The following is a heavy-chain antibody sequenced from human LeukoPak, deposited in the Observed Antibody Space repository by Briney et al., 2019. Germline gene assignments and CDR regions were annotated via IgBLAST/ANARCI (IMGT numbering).Heavy chain of an antibody. Sequence: GGSLRLSCAASGFTFSSYAMSWVRQAPGKGLEWVSGISNSGGSTDYADSVKGRFTISRDNSENTLYLQMNSLRAEDTAVYYCVKDKSYGDYAMYYYMDVWGKGTMVTVSS. V-gene: IGHV3-23*01. CDR2: ISNSGGST. D-gene: IGHD4-17*01. CDR1: GFTFSSYA. CDR3: VKDKSYGDYAMYYYMDV. J-gene: IGHJ6*03.